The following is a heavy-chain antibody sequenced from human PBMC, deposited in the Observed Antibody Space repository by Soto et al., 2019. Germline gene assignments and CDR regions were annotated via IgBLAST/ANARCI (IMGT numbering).Heavy chain of an antibody. CDR3: AKGAGITIFGVVPRGYFDY. D-gene: IGHD3-3*01. CDR1: GGSISSGGYY. J-gene: IGHJ4*02. CDR2: ISYSGTT. Sequence: SETLSLTCAVSGGSISSGGYYRSWIRQHPGKGLEWIGYISYSGTTYYNPSLKSRVTISIDTSKNQFSLNLSSVTDADTAVYYCAKGAGITIFGVVPRGYFDYWGQGTLVTVSS. V-gene: IGHV4-31*11.